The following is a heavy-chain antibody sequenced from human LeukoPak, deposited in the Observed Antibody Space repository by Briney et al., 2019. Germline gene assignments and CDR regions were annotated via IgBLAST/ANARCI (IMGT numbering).Heavy chain of an antibody. CDR3: ARRGNYCSGGSCYSNNWFDP. D-gene: IGHD2-15*01. CDR2: MNPNSGNT. J-gene: IGHJ5*02. Sequence: ASVKVSCKASGYTFTSYDINWVRQATGQGLEWMGWMNPNSGNTGYAQKFQGRVTMTRNTSISTAYMELSSLRSEDTAVYYCARRGNYCSGGSCYSNNWFDPWGQGTLVTISS. V-gene: IGHV1-8*01. CDR1: GYTFTSYD.